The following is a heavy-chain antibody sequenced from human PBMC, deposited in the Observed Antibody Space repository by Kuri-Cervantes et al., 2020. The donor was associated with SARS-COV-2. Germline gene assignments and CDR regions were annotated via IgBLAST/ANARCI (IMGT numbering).Heavy chain of an antibody. J-gene: IGHJ4*02. Sequence: SETLSLTCTVPGGTISSHYWSWIRQPPGKGLEWMGYIYYSGSTPYNPALKSRVTISVATSKNQFSLKLSSVTAADTAVYYCVVARDYYYGSGSYPSFDYWGQGTLVTVSS. CDR3: VVARDYYYGSGSYPSFDY. D-gene: IGHD3-10*01. V-gene: IGHV4-59*08. CDR2: IYYSGST. CDR1: GGTISSHY.